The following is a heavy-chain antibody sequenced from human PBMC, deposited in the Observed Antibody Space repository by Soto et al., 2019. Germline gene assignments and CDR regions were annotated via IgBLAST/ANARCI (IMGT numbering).Heavy chain of an antibody. CDR2: ISAIGTDGNT. Sequence: PGGSLRLSCAASGFPFSSQSMSWVRPAPGKGLEWVSYISAIGTDGNTYYANSVKGRFTISRDNSRTTLYLQMNSLRVEDTALYYCVRKYPGTRPFDYWGQGTLVTVSS. J-gene: IGHJ4*01. V-gene: IGHV3-23*01. CDR3: VRKYPGTRPFDY. CDR1: GFPFSSQS. D-gene: IGHD2-2*01.